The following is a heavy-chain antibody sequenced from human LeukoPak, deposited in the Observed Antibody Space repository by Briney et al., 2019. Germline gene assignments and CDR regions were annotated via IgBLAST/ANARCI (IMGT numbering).Heavy chain of an antibody. D-gene: IGHD2/OR15-2a*01. CDR2: INHSGST. V-gene: IGHV4-34*01. CDR1: GGSFSGYY. CDR3: ARGLDLGIYAY. Sequence: SETLSLTCADYGGSFSGYYWSWIRQPPGKGLEWIGEINHSGSTNYNPSLKSRVTISVDTSKNQFSLKLSSVTAADTAVYYCARGLDLGIYAYWGQGTLVTVSS. J-gene: IGHJ4*02.